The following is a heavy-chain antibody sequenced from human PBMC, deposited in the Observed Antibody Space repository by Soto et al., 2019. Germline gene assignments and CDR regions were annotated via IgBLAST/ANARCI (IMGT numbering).Heavy chain of an antibody. D-gene: IGHD2-8*01. CDR1: GGSISSSSYY. CDR2: IYYSGST. Sequence: PSETLSLTCTVSGGSISSSSYYWGWIRQPPGKGLEWIGSIYYSGSTYYNPSLKSRVTISIDTSKNQFSLKLSSVTAADTAVYYCARRTSSTIVLMVYANTDWPPSHFFDYWGQGTLVTVSS. J-gene: IGHJ4*02. V-gene: IGHV4-39*01. CDR3: ARRTSSTIVLMVYANTDWPPSHFFDY.